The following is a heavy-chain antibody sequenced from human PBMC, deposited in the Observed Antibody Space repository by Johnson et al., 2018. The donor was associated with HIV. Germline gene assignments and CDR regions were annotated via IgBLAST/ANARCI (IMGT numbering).Heavy chain of an antibody. CDR2: ISYDGSNK. J-gene: IGHJ3*02. CDR1: GFSFSDYA. V-gene: IGHV3-30-3*01. Sequence: QVQLVESGGGVVQPGRSLRLSCAASGFSFSDYAMHWVRQAPGKGLEWVAVISYDGSNKYYADSVQGRFTISRDNSKNTLYLQMNSLKTEDTAVYYCTTDGGLGSFDIWGQGTMVAVSS. CDR3: TTDGGLGSFDI. D-gene: IGHD7-27*01.